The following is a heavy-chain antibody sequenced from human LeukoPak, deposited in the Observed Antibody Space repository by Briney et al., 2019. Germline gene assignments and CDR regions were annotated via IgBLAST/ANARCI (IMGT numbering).Heavy chain of an antibody. CDR1: GGTFSSYA. CDR3: AREGVTYYSDGSGYYPY. J-gene: IGHJ4*02. V-gene: IGHV1-69*04. D-gene: IGHD3-22*01. CDR2: IIPILGIA. Sequence: SVKVSCKASGGTFSSYAISWVRQAPGQGLEWMGRIIPILGIANYAQKFQGRVTITADKSTTTAYMELSSLRSEDTAVYYCAREGVTYYSDGSGYYPYWGQGTLVTVSS.